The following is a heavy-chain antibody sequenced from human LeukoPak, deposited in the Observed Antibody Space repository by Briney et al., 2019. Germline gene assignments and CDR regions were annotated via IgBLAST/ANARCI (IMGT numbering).Heavy chain of an antibody. CDR3: ARDPPAVAANTYG. CDR2: IYSDGST. CDR1: GVTVSNNY. Sequence: GGSLRLSCAASGVTVSNNYMNWVRQAPGKGLEWVSLIYSDGSTYYAGSVKGRFTISRDHSKNTLYLQMNSLRVDDTAVYYCARDPPAVAANTYGWGQGTLVTVSS. V-gene: IGHV3-66*01. D-gene: IGHD6-6*01. J-gene: IGHJ4*02.